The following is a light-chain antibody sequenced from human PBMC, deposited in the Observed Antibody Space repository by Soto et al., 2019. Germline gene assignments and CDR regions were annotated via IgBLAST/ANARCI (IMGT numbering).Light chain of an antibody. CDR1: RGLASSY. CDR2: AAS. Sequence: DMVLTQSPGTLSLSPGERATLSCRASRGLASSYLGWYQQKPGQPPRLLLYAASKRATGIPDRFSGSGSGTDFTLTINRLEPEDSAVYYCQQRAKWPSTFGPGTKVE. J-gene: IGKJ2*02. V-gene: IGKV3D-20*02. CDR3: QQRAKWPST.